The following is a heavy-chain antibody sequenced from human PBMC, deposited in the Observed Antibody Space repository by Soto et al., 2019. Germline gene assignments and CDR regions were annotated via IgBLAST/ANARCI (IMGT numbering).Heavy chain of an antibody. CDR3: VSDRGYGHASVPYS. CDR1: GFAFSSYG. CDR2: ISYDGSLQ. Sequence: QAQLVESGGGVVQPGRSLRLSCAASGFAFSSYGMHWVRQAPGTGLEWVAVISYDGSLQHYADSVKGRFTIYRDNSQNMVLLQMSSLRAEDKAVYYCVSDRGYGHASVPYSWGQGTLVSVSS. J-gene: IGHJ4*02. D-gene: IGHD5-18*01. V-gene: IGHV3-30*03.